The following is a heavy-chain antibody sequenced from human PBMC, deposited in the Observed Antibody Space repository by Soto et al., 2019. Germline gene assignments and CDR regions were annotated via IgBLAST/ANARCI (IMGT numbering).Heavy chain of an antibody. V-gene: IGHV3-21*01. Sequence: PGGSLRLSCAASGFTFSSYSMNWVRQAPGKGLEWVSSISSSSSYIYYADSVKGRFTISRDNAKNSLYLQMNSLRAEDTAVYYCARGDSRIKGKNALAIWGQGTMVTVSS. J-gene: IGHJ3*02. D-gene: IGHD6-13*01. CDR2: ISSSSSYI. CDR3: ARGDSRIKGKNALAI. CDR1: GFTFSSYS.